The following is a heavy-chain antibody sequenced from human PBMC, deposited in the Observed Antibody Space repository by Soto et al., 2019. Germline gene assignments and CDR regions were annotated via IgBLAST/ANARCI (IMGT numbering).Heavy chain of an antibody. Sequence: GGSLRLSCAASGFTFSSYEMNWVRQVPGKGLEWVSYISSSGSTIYYADSVKGRFTISRDNAKNSLYLQMNSLRAEDTAVYYCARDLTLPYCSSTSCSKSYYYYGMDVWGQGTTVTVSS. J-gene: IGHJ6*02. D-gene: IGHD2-2*01. CDR3: ARDLTLPYCSSTSCSKSYYYYGMDV. CDR1: GFTFSSYE. V-gene: IGHV3-48*03. CDR2: ISSSGSTI.